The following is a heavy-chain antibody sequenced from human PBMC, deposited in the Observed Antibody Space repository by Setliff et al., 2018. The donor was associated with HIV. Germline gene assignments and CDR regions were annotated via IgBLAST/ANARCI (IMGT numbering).Heavy chain of an antibody. J-gene: IGHJ4*02. D-gene: IGHD1-26*01. Sequence: SETLSLTCTVSGGSISTYYWNWIRQPPGKGLEWIGYIYSSGSTNYNPSLKSRVTISVDTSKNQLSLKLSSVTAADTAVYYCARAGRGSGRYVYSFDYWGQGSQVTVSS. CDR2: IYSSGST. CDR3: ARAGRGSGRYVYSFDY. CDR1: GGSISTYY. V-gene: IGHV4-4*08.